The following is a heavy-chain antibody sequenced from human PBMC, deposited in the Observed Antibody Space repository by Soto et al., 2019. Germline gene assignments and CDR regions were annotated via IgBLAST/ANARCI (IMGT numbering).Heavy chain of an antibody. V-gene: IGHV1-46*01. Sequence: QVQLVQSGAEVKKPGASVKVSCKASGYTFTSYYMHWVRQAPGQGLEWMGIINPSGGSTSYAQKCQGRVTMTRDTSTSTVYMELSSLRSEDTAVYYCARPKSSSWYRNYYYGMDVWGQGTTVTVSS. CDR1: GYTFTSYY. CDR2: INPSGGST. CDR3: ARPKSSSWYRNYYYGMDV. J-gene: IGHJ6*02. D-gene: IGHD6-13*01.